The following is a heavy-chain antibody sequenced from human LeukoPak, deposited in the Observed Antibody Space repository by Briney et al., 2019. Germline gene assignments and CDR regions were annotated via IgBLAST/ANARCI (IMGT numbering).Heavy chain of an antibody. Sequence: ASVKVSCKASGYTFTSYGISWVRQAPGQGLEWMGWISAYNGNTNYAQKLQGRVTMTTDTSTSTAYMELRSLRSDDTAVYYCARASFGFNIVLMVYAPLPVSFDPWGQGTLVTVSS. CDR2: ISAYNGNT. D-gene: IGHD2-8*01. CDR1: GYTFTSYG. V-gene: IGHV1-18*01. J-gene: IGHJ5*02. CDR3: ARASFGFNIVLMVYAPLPVSFDP.